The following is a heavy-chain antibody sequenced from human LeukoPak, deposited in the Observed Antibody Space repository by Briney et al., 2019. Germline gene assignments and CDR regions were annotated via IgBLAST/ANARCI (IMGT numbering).Heavy chain of an antibody. D-gene: IGHD3/OR15-3a*01. V-gene: IGHV3-23*01. J-gene: IGHJ4*02. Sequence: GGSLRLSCAASGFTFSSFAMSWVRQAPGMGLEWVAGISDSGGSTKYADSVKGRFTISRDNPKNTLFLQMNSLRAEDTAVYFCAKRGVVIRVVLVGFHKEAYYFESWGQGALVTVSS. CDR2: ISDSGGST. CDR1: GFTFSSFA. CDR3: AKRGVVIRVVLVGFHKEAYYFES.